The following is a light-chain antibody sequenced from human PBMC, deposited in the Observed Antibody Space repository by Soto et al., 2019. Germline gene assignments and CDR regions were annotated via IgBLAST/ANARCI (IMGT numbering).Light chain of an antibody. Sequence: QSALTQPASVSGSPGQSITISCTGTSSDVGGYNYVSWYQQHPDKAPKLIIFEVSNRPSGVSNRFSGSKSGNTASLTISGLQAEDEADYHCSSYTASLTVAFGGGTQLTVL. J-gene: IGLJ2*01. CDR2: EVS. CDR3: SSYTASLTVA. CDR1: SSDVGGYNY. V-gene: IGLV2-14*01.